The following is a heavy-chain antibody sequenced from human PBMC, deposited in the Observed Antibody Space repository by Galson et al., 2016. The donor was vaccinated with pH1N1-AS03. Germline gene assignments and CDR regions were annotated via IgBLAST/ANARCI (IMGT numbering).Heavy chain of an antibody. J-gene: IGHJ4*02. CDR2: ISFDSNHE. V-gene: IGHV3-30*04. Sequence: SLRLSCAASGFTFNTYALHWVRQAPSKGLEWMAIISFDSNHEHVADSVKGRFTISRDNSENTLYLQMDSLRVEDTAVYYCARGTNDFFYRSGKFDSWGQGTPVTVSS. CDR1: GFTFNTYA. D-gene: IGHD3-3*01. CDR3: ARGTNDFFYRSGKFDS.